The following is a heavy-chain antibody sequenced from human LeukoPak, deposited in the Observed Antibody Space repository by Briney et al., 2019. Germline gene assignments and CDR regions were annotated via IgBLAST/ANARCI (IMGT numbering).Heavy chain of an antibody. CDR1: GDTFSTKSAA. J-gene: IGHJ4*02. V-gene: IGHV6-1*01. CDR2: TDYRSKCNN. CDR3: ARYYGLGVPDY. D-gene: IGHD3-16*01. Sequence: SQTLSLTCAISGDTFSTKSAAWNWIRQSPSRGLEWLGMTDYRSKCNNDYAVSVRAPITINPDTSQNQFSLLLNSVAPEHTAVYYCARYYGLGVPDYWGQGTLVTVSS.